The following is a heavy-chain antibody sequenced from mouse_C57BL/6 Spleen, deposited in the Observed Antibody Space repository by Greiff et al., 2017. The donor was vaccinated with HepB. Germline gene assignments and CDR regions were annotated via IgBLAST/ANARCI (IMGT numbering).Heavy chain of an antibody. CDR3: ARWRHYDGDY. J-gene: IGHJ2*01. V-gene: IGHV1-69*01. D-gene: IGHD2-3*01. CDR2: IDPSDSYT. Sequence: QVQLQQPGAELVMPGASVKLSCKASGYTFTSYWMHWVKQRPGQGLEWIGEIDPSDSYTNYNQKFKGKSTLTVDKSSSTAYMQLSSLTSEDSAVYYCARWRHYDGDYWGQGTTLTVSS. CDR1: GYTFTSYW.